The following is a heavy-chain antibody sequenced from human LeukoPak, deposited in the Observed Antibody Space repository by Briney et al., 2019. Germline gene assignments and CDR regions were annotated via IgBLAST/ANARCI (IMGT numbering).Heavy chain of an antibody. Sequence: GGSLRLSCAASGFTVSSNYMNWVRQAPGKGLEWVSVIYSGGSAYYADSVKGRFTISRDNSKNTLFLQMNSLRAEDTAVYYCAKGGGGSYWGSDAFDIWGQGTMVTVSS. V-gene: IGHV3-53*05. CDR2: IYSGGSA. CDR3: AKGGGGSYWGSDAFDI. J-gene: IGHJ3*02. D-gene: IGHD1-26*01. CDR1: GFTVSSNY.